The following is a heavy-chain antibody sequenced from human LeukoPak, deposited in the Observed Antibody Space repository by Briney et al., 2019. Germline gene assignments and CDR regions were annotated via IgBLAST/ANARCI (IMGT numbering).Heavy chain of an antibody. V-gene: IGHV3-23*01. D-gene: IGHD3-22*01. CDR2: SAASA. Sequence: PGGSLRLSCAASGFTFRFSSYAMSWVRQAPGRGLEWVSSSAASANSADYVKGRFTISRDNSKHTLYLQMNSLRAEDTAVYYCAKSWRNYDSSGYYAFDIWGQGTMVTVSS. J-gene: IGHJ3*02. CDR3: AKSWRNYDSSGYYAFDI. CDR1: GFTFRFSSYA.